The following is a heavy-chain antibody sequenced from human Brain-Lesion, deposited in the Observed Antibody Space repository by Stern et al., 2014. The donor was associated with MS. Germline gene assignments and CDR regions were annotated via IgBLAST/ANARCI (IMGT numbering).Heavy chain of an antibody. CDR1: GFTFGNYW. CDR3: ARVYNTIYGIVTQRGSGMDV. J-gene: IGHJ6*02. V-gene: IGHV3-7*01. Sequence: EVQLVESGGDLVQPGGSLTISCTAAGFTFGNYWMNWVRQAPGKWLEGVANTQEYGTATNYVDLVKGRFTISRANARNSLYLQMNSLRVEDTALYYCARVYNTIYGIVTQRGSGMDVWGQGTTVIVSS. CDR2: TQEYGTAT. D-gene: IGHD3-3*01.